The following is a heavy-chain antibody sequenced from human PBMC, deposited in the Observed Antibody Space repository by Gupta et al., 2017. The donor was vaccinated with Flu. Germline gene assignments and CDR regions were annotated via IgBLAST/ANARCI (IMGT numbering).Heavy chain of an antibody. Sequence: QLRLQESGPRLVKPSETLSLTCSVSGDSITSPHSYWGWVRQPPGKGLEWIATIYVSGTTYYNPYLRSRVSRSVDASKNSFSLRLTSVTPTDTDVYYCVQLRTTYNSRARTDYYSGMDVWGHGTSVTVSS. D-gene: IGHD3-22*01. CDR1: GDSITSPHSY. J-gene: IGHJ6*02. CDR3: VQLRTTYNSRARTDYYSGMDV. V-gene: IGHV4-39*01. CDR2: IYVSGTT.